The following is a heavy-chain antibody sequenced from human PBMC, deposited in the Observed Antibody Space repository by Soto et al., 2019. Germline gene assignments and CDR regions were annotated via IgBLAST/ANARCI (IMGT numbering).Heavy chain of an antibody. CDR3: AKDYNIVAPALLAY. V-gene: IGHV3-23*01. J-gene: IGHJ4*02. CDR1: GFTFSNYA. Sequence: PGGSLRLSCAASGFTFSNYAVSWVRQAPGKGLEWVSSISGRGDSTYYAASVKGRFTISRDNSKKTLYLQLNSLRAEDTAIYYCAKDYNIVAPALLAYWGQGALVTVSS. CDR2: ISGRGDST. D-gene: IGHD5-12*01.